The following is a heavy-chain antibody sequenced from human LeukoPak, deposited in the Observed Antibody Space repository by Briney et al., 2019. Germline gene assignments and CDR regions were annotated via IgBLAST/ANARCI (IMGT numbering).Heavy chain of an antibody. V-gene: IGHV1-69*05. Sequence: EASVKVSCKASGGSFSSYAISWVRQAPGQGLEWMGGIIPIFGTANYAQKFQGRVTITTDESTSTAYMELSSLRSEDTAVYYCARGYCSGGSCIFDPWGQGTLVTVSS. CDR2: IIPIFGTA. J-gene: IGHJ5*02. CDR1: GGSFSSYA. CDR3: ARGYCSGGSCIFDP. D-gene: IGHD2-15*01.